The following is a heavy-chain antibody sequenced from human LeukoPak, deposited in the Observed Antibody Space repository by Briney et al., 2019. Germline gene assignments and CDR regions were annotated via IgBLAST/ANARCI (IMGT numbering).Heavy chain of an antibody. V-gene: IGHV3-23*01. D-gene: IGHD3-10*01. CDR2: ISGGGGTT. J-gene: IGHJ4*02. CDR1: GFTFSSYA. Sequence: GGSLRLSCAASGFTFSSYAMSWVRQAPGKGLQWVSFISGGGGTTYYADSVRGRFTVSRDNSKNTLYLQMSSLRAEDTAVYYCAKAEGSGNQPFDYWGQGTLVTVSS. CDR3: AKAEGSGNQPFDY.